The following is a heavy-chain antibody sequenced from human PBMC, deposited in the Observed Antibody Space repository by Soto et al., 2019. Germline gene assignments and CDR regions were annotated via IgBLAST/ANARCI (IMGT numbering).Heavy chain of an antibody. D-gene: IGHD4-4*01. V-gene: IGHV1-3*01. Sequence: QVQVLQSGAEVKKPGASVKVSCKASEYTFTSYTMHWVRQAPGQRLEWMGWINGGNGNTKYSQKFQGRVTITRDTSASTAYRELSSLRSDDTAVYYCARELQGLYYFDYWGQRTLVTVSS. J-gene: IGHJ4*02. CDR2: INGGNGNT. CDR3: ARELQGLYYFDY. CDR1: EYTFTSYT.